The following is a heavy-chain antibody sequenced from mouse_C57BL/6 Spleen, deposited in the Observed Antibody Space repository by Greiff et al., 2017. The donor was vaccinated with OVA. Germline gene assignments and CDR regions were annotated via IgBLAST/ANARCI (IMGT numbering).Heavy chain of an antibody. Sequence: EVQVVESGGGLVKPGGSLKLSCAASGFTFSDYGMHWVRQAPEKGLEWVAYISSGSSTIYDADTVKGRFTISRDNAKNTLFLQMTSLRSEDTAMYYCARRPGSSSFDYWGQGTTLTVSS. CDR3: ARRPGSSSFDY. V-gene: IGHV5-17*01. D-gene: IGHD1-1*01. CDR2: ISSGSSTI. CDR1: GFTFSDYG. J-gene: IGHJ2*01.